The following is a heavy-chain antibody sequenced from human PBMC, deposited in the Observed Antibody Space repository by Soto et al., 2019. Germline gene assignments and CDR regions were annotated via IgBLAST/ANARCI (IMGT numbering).Heavy chain of an antibody. CDR3: ARDTHDDFWSGYYRDD. Sequence: EVQLVESGGGLVQPGGSLRLSCAASGFTFSSYSMNWVRQAPGKGLEWVSYISSSSGTIYYADSVKGRFTISRDNAKNSLYLQMNSLRDEDTAVYYCARDTHDDFWSGYYRDDWGQGTLVTVSS. CDR1: GFTFSSYS. V-gene: IGHV3-48*02. D-gene: IGHD3-3*01. J-gene: IGHJ4*02. CDR2: ISSSSGTI.